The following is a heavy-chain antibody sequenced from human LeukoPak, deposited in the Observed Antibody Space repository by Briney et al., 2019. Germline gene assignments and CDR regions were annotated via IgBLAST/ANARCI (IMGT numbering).Heavy chain of an antibody. CDR1: GGSISGYY. CDR2: IYYSGST. Sequence: SETLSLTCTVSGGSISGYYWSWIRQPPGKGLEWIGYIYYSGSTNYNTSLKSRVTISVDTSKNQFSLKLSSVTAADTAVYYCARLQVDYYYYYYMDVWGKGTTVTVSS. CDR3: ARLQVDYYYYYYMDV. V-gene: IGHV4-59*08. J-gene: IGHJ6*03. D-gene: IGHD1-1*01.